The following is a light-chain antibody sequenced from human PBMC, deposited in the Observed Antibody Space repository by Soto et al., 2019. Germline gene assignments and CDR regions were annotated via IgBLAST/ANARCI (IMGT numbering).Light chain of an antibody. V-gene: IGKV1D-12*01. CDR3: RRASSFAMR. CDR1: QGISSW. J-gene: IGKJ5*01. Sequence: GCTVTNTKRASQGISSWLAWYQQKPGKAPKLLIYAASSLQSGVPSRFSGSGSGTDITLTISVLQPEDFATYDRRRASSFAMRVGQGTRLEI. CDR2: AAS.